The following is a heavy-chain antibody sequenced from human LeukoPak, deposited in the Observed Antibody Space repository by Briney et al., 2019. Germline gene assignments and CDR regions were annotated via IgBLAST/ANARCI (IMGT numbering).Heavy chain of an antibody. D-gene: IGHD5-18*01. CDR3: AKDRAMVSD. J-gene: IGHJ4*02. Sequence: GGSLRLSCATSGFTFSSYGMYWVRQAPGKGLEWLAFIRYDGINKYYADSVKGRFTISRDNSKNTLYLQMNSLRAEDTAVYYCAKDRAMVSDWGQGTLVTVSS. CDR2: IRYDGINK. V-gene: IGHV3-30*02. CDR1: GFTFSSYG.